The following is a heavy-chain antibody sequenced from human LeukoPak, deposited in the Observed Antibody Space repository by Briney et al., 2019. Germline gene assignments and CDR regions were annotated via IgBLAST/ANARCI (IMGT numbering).Heavy chain of an antibody. CDR3: ARDRGLWFGDYGMDV. CDR1: GGSVSSGSYY. J-gene: IGHJ6*02. D-gene: IGHD3-10*01. Sequence: SETLSLTCTVSGGSVSSGSYYWSWIRQPPGKGLEWIGYIYYSGSTNYNPSLKSRVTISVDTSKNQFSLKLSSVTAADTAVYYCARDRGLWFGDYGMDVWGQGTTVTVSS. V-gene: IGHV4-61*01. CDR2: IYYSGST.